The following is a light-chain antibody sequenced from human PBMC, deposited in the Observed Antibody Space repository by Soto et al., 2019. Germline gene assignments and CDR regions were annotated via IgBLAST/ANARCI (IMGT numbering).Light chain of an antibody. CDR1: SSDVGDYKY. Sequence: QSALTQPASVSGSPGQSITISCTGTSSDVGDYKYVSWYQQHPDKAPQLIIYVNSNRPSGVSNRFSGSKSGNTASLTISGLQAEDEADYYCSSYRSSDTPYVFGTGTKVTVL. CDR3: SSYRSSDTPYV. CDR2: VNS. V-gene: IGLV2-14*01. J-gene: IGLJ1*01.